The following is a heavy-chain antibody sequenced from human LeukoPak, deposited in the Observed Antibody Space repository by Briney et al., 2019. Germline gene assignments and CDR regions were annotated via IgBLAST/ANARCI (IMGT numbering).Heavy chain of an antibody. CDR3: ARGYCSGRSCYMWYSDY. CDR2: IYKDGST. CDR1: GFAVSNNY. V-gene: IGHV3-53*01. J-gene: IGHJ4*02. D-gene: IGHD2-15*01. Sequence: GGSLRLSCAASGFAVSNNYMTWVRKAPGKGLEWVSVIYKDGSTYYADSVKGRFTISRDNSKNTVYLQMNSLRAEDTAVYYCARGYCSGRSCYMWYSDYWGQGTLVTVSS.